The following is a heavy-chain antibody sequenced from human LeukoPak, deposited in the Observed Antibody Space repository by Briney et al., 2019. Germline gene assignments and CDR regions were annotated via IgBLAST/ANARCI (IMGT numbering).Heavy chain of an antibody. CDR1: GGSISSGGYY. D-gene: IGHD3-22*01. V-gene: IGHV4-31*03. CDR3: ARDAYYYDSSGYYSGWFDH. J-gene: IGHJ5*02. CDR2: IYYSGST. Sequence: SQTLSLTCIVSGGSISSGGYYWSWIRQHPGKGLEWIVYIYYSGSTYYNPSLKSRVTISVDTSKNQFSLKLSSVTAADTAVYYCARDAYYYDSSGYYSGWFDHWGQGTLVIVSS.